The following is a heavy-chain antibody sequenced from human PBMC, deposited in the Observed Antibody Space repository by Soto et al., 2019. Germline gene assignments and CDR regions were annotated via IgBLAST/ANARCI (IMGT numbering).Heavy chain of an antibody. CDR2: ISGGGGST. D-gene: IGHD3-22*01. J-gene: IGHJ4*02. CDR1: GFTFSNYA. V-gene: IGHV3-23*01. Sequence: PGGSLRLSCAASGFTFSNYAMSWVRQAPGKGLEWVSAISGGGGSTYYADSVKGRFTISRDNSKSTLYLQMNSLRAEDTAVYYCAKYDSSGYYYSDFDYWGQGTPVTVSS. CDR3: AKYDSSGYYYSDFDY.